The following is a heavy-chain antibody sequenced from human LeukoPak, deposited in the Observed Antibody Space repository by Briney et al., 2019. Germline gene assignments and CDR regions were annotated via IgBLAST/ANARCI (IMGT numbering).Heavy chain of an antibody. CDR1: GGSFSGYY. Sequence: PSETLSLTCAVYGGSFSGYYWSWIRQPPGKGLEWSGEINHSGSTNYNPSLKSRVTISVDTSKNQFSLKLNSVTAADTAVYYCARGMATINFDYWGQGTLVTVSS. D-gene: IGHD5-24*01. CDR2: INHSGST. CDR3: ARGMATINFDY. V-gene: IGHV4-34*01. J-gene: IGHJ4*02.